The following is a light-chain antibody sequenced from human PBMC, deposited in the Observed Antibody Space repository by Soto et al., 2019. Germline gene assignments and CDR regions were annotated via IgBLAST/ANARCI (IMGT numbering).Light chain of an antibody. CDR3: QQYNSYSPKT. CDR1: QSISSW. Sequence: DIQMTQSPSTLSASVGDRFTITCRASQSISSWLAWYQQKPGKAPKLXXYDASSLESGVPSRFSGSGSGTEFTLTISSLQPDDFANYYCQQYNSYSPKTFGQGTKVDIK. J-gene: IGKJ1*01. V-gene: IGKV1-5*01. CDR2: DAS.